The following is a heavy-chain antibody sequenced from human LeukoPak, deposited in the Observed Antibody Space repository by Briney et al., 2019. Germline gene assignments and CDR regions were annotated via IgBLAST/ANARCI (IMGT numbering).Heavy chain of an antibody. Sequence: ASVKVSCKASGYTFTSYGISWVRQAPGQGLEWMGWISAYNGNTNYAQKLQGRVTMTRDTSTSTAYMELRSLRSDDTAVYYCASAAGAATPFGYWGQGTLVTVSS. J-gene: IGHJ4*02. D-gene: IGHD2-15*01. CDR2: ISAYNGNT. V-gene: IGHV1-18*01. CDR1: GYTFTSYG. CDR3: ASAAGAATPFGY.